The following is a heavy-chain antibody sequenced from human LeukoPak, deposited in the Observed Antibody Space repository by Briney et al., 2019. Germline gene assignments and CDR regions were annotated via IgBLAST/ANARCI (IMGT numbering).Heavy chain of an antibody. CDR1: GFTFGDYA. D-gene: IGHD6-19*01. CDR3: TRDILSGWYYFDF. Sequence: GRSLRLSCTASGFTFGDYAMSWVRQAPGKGVEWVGFIRSKRYGGATEYVASVKGRFIISRDDSKSVAYLHMNSLKTEDTAIYYCTRDILSGWYYFDFWGQGTLVTVSS. J-gene: IGHJ4*02. V-gene: IGHV3-49*04. CDR2: IRSKRYGGAT.